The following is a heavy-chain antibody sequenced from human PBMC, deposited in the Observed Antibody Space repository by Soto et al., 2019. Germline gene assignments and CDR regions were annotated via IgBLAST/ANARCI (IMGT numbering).Heavy chain of an antibody. J-gene: IGHJ6*02. CDR3: ARGKGGAVAGTHIIPNYGMDV. V-gene: IGHV1-69*01. CDR2: IIPIFATA. Sequence: QVQLVQSGAEVKKPGSSVKVSCKASGGTFSSYAISWVRQAPGQGLEWMGGIIPIFATANYAQKFQGTVSITADESTSTAYMELSSLRSEDTAVYYCARGKGGAVAGTHIIPNYGMDVWGQGTTVTVSS. D-gene: IGHD6-19*01. CDR1: GGTFSSYA.